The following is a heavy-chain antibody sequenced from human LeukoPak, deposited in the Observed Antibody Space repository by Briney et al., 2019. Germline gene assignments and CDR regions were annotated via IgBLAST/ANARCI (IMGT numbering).Heavy chain of an antibody. J-gene: IGHJ5*02. Sequence: GGSLRLSCAASGFTFSTYSMNWVRQAPGKGLEWVAYISSRSSATYYADSVKGRFTISRDNAKNSLYLQMNSLRDEGTAVYYCARGTGDPQRFDPWGQGTLVTVSS. CDR2: ISSRSSAT. V-gene: IGHV3-48*02. CDR3: ARGTGDPQRFDP. D-gene: IGHD4-17*01. CDR1: GFTFSTYS.